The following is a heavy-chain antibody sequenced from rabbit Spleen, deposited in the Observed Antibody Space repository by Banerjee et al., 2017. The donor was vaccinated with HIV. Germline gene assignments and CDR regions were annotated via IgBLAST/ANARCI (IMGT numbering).Heavy chain of an antibody. CDR2: INIVTGKS. CDR1: GVSLNDKDV. CDR3: VRLFAYAGYVGFGYATLDYFDL. Sequence: EQLEESGGGLVKPEGSLTLTCKASGVSLNDKDVMCWVRQAPGKGLEWIACINIVTGKSVYASWAKGRFIMSRTSSTTVTLQMTSLTAADTATYFCVRLFAYAGYVGFGYATLDYFDLWGPGTLVTVS. D-gene: IGHD6-1*01. J-gene: IGHJ4*01. V-gene: IGHV1S45*01.